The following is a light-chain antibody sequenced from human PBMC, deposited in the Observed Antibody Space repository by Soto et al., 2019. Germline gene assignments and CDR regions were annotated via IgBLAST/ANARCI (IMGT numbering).Light chain of an antibody. CDR2: GAS. V-gene: IGKV3-15*01. CDR3: QQYHYWPGT. CDR1: QSVNTN. J-gene: IGKJ1*01. Sequence: EGLMTQSPATLSVPPGERATLSFRVSQSVNTNLAWYQYKPGQAPSLLLYGASTRAPGIPARFSGSGSGTAFTLTLISRLSEDFADYNCQQYHYWPGTLGHGTKVEI.